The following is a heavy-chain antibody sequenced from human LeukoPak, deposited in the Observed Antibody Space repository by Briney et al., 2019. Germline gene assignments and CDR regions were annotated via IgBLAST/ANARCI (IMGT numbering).Heavy chain of an antibody. CDR1: GFTFSSYW. J-gene: IGHJ3*02. V-gene: IGHV3-74*01. Sequence: GGSLRLSCAASGFTFSSYWMHWVRQAPGKGLVWVSRINTDGSSTSYADSVKGRFTISRDNAKNTLYLQMNSLRAEDTAVYYCARGEGYCSSTSCYPDAFDIWGQGTMVTVSS. CDR3: ARGEGYCSSTSCYPDAFDI. D-gene: IGHD2-2*01. CDR2: INTDGSST.